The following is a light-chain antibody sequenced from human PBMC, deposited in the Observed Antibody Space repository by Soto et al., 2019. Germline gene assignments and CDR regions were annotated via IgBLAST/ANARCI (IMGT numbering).Light chain of an antibody. V-gene: IGKV3-20*01. Sequence: EIVLTQSPGTLSLSPGERATLSCRASQSVSSSYLAWYQQKPGQAPRLLIYGASSRATGIPDRFSGSGSGTDFTLTISRLEPEDVAVYYCQQYGSSPRQTFGQGTKLEIK. CDR1: QSVSSSY. J-gene: IGKJ2*01. CDR3: QQYGSSPRQT. CDR2: GAS.